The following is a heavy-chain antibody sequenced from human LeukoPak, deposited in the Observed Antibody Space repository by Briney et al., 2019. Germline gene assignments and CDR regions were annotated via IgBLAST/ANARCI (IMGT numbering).Heavy chain of an antibody. CDR1: GFTFSSYS. J-gene: IGHJ6*02. CDR2: ISSSSSYI. D-gene: IGHD6-19*01. Sequence: GGSLRLSCAASGFTFSSYSMNWVRQAAGKGLEWVSSISSSSSYIYYADSVKGRFTISRDNAKNSLYLQMNSLRAEDTAVYYCARDASIAVAGSHYYGMDVWGQGTTVTVSS. V-gene: IGHV3-21*01. CDR3: ARDASIAVAGSHYYGMDV.